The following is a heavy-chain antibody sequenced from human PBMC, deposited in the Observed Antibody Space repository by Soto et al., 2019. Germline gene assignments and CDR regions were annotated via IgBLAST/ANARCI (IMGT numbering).Heavy chain of an antibody. CDR2: VSGSGGST. Sequence: GGSLRLSCAASGFTFSSYAMSWVRQAPGKGLEWISAVSGSGGSTYYADSVKGRFTISRDNSKDTLYLQMNSLRAEDTAVYYCAKDLRIAVAGTDYFDSWGQGT. J-gene: IGHJ4*02. CDR1: GFTFSSYA. D-gene: IGHD6-19*01. CDR3: AKDLRIAVAGTDYFDS. V-gene: IGHV3-23*01.